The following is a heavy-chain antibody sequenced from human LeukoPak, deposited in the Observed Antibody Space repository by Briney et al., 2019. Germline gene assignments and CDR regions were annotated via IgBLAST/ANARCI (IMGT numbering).Heavy chain of an antibody. Sequence: SETLSLTCAVYNGSFRGYYWSWIRQSPGNGLEWIGEINHSGSTNYNPSLKSRVTISVDTSKNQFSLKLSSVTAADTAVYYCARNTVWFGELLFDYWGQGTLVTVSS. J-gene: IGHJ4*02. CDR2: INHSGST. CDR1: NGSFRGYY. CDR3: ARNTVWFGELLFDY. D-gene: IGHD3-10*01. V-gene: IGHV4-34*01.